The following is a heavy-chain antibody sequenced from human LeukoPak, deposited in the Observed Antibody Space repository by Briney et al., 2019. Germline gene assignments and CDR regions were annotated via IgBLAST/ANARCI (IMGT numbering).Heavy chain of an antibody. CDR3: AKDPYGDYLGVY. D-gene: IGHD4-17*01. CDR2: ISGSGGST. J-gene: IGHJ4*02. Sequence: GGSLRLSCAASGFTFSSYAMRRVRQAPGKGLEWVSAISGSGGSTYYADSVKGRFTISRDNSKNTLYLQMNSLRAEDTAVYYCAKDPYGDYLGVYWGQGTLVTVSS. V-gene: IGHV3-23*01. CDR1: GFTFSSYA.